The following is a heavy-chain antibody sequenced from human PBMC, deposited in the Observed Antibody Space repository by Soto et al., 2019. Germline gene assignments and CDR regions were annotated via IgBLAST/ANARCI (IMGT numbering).Heavy chain of an antibody. J-gene: IGHJ6*02. CDR3: AREGLSSGWYFYYGMDV. D-gene: IGHD6-19*01. V-gene: IGHV4-4*07. CDR2: TYTSGST. CDR1: GGSISSYY. Sequence: QVQLQESGPGLVKPSETLSLTCTASGGSISSYYWSWIRQPAGKGLEWIGRTYTSGSTNYNTSLQSRVTMALDTSKNQFSLKLSAVTAADTAVYYCAREGLSSGWYFYYGMDVWGQGTTVTVSS.